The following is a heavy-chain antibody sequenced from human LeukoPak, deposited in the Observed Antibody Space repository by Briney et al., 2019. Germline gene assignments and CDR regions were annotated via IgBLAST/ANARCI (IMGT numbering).Heavy chain of an antibody. V-gene: IGHV1-2*02. D-gene: IGHD3-22*01. CDR2: IKPSNGDT. CDR3: ASPPPSSAMFYAH. J-gene: IGHJ4*02. CDR1: GYNFSGHY. Sequence: ASVKVSCKASGYNFSGHYMHWVRQAPGQGLEWMGWIKPSNGDTKYAQNFQGRVTMTRDTSISTAYMDLNSLRSDDTAVYYCASPPPSSAMFYAHWGQGTLVTVSS.